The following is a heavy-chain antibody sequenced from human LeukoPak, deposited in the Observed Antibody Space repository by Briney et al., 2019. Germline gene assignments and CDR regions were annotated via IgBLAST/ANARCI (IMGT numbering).Heavy chain of an antibody. V-gene: IGHV3-21*01. D-gene: IGHD3-10*01. CDR1: GFTFSSYS. CDR2: ISSSSSYI. Sequence: GGSLRLSCAASGFTFSSYSMNWVRQAPGKGLEWVSSISSSSSYIYYADSVKGRFAISRDNAKNSLYLQMNSLRAEDTAVYYCARGMVRGGIADYWGQGTLVTVSS. CDR3: ARGMVRGGIADY. J-gene: IGHJ4*02.